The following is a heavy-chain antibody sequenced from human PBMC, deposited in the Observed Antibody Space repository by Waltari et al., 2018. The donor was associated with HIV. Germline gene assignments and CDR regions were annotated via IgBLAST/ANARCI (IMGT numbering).Heavy chain of an antibody. CDR2: ISYYGDNK. CDR1: GFTFSSYG. V-gene: IGHV3-30*18. D-gene: IGHD6-19*01. CDR3: AKGASGWSPGY. J-gene: IGHJ4*02. Sequence: QVQLVESGGGVVQPGRSLRLSCAASGFTFSSYGMHWVRQAQGKGLEWVAVISYYGDNKYYADAVKGRFTISRDNSKNTLYLQMNSLGVEDTAVYYCAKGASGWSPGYWGQGTLVTVSS.